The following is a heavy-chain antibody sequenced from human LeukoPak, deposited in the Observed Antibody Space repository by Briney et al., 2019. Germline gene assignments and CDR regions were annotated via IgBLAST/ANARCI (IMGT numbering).Heavy chain of an antibody. J-gene: IGHJ6*02. CDR1: GGSISPFY. Sequence: SETLSLTCTVSGGSISPFYWSWIRQPPGKGLEWIGYIYNSGSTNYNPSLKSRVTISVDTSKNQFSLKLSSVTAADTAVYYCARDSDVTVATTTQPYYYYYYGMDVWGQGTTVTVSS. CDR2: IYNSGST. V-gene: IGHV4-4*08. CDR3: ARDSDVTVATTTQPYYYYYYGMDV. D-gene: IGHD5-12*01.